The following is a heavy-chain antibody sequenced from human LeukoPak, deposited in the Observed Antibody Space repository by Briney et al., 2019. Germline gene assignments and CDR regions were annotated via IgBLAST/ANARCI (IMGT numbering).Heavy chain of an antibody. CDR2: INHSGST. CDR3: ARHQKKNYYDSSGLRKDAFDI. Sequence: SETLSLTCAVYGGSFSGYYWSWIRQPPGKGLEWIGEINHSGSTNYNPSLKSRVTISVDTSKNQFSLKLSSVTAADTAVYYCARHQKKNYYDSSGLRKDAFDIWGQGTMVTVSS. J-gene: IGHJ3*02. CDR1: GGSFSGYY. V-gene: IGHV4-34*01. D-gene: IGHD3-22*01.